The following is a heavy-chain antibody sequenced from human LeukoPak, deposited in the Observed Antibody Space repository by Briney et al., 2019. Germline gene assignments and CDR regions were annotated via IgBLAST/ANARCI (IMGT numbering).Heavy chain of an antibody. CDR1: GFTFSSYA. Sequence: PGGSLRLSCAASGFTFSSYAMHWVRQAPGKGLEWVAVKSYDGSNKYYADSVKGRFTISRDNSKNTLYLQMNSLRAEDTAVYYCARDPDSSGWYYFDYWGQGTLVTVSS. J-gene: IGHJ4*02. CDR2: KSYDGSNK. CDR3: ARDPDSSGWYYFDY. V-gene: IGHV3-30-3*01. D-gene: IGHD6-19*01.